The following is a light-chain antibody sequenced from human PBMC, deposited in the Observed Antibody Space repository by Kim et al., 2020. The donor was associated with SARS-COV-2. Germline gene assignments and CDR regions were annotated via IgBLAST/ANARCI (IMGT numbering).Light chain of an antibody. Sequence: QSALTQPRSVAGSPGQSVTISCTGTSGNVGGYNYVSWYQQHPGKAPKLMIYDVTQRPSGVPDRFSGSKSGTTASLTISGLQADDEADYYCCSYAGSYTFVVFGGGTQLTVL. CDR1: SGNVGGYNY. CDR3: CSYAGSYTFVV. V-gene: IGLV2-11*01. J-gene: IGLJ2*01. CDR2: DVT.